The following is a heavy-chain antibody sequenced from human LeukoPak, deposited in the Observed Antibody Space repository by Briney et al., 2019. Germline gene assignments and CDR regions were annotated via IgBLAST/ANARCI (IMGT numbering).Heavy chain of an antibody. J-gene: IGHJ3*02. V-gene: IGHV3-23*01. D-gene: IGHD5-18*01. CDR1: EFTFNNYA. CDR3: TRGWIQLWNDAFDI. CDR2: ISDSGGST. Sequence: GGSLRLSCAASEFTFNNYAMSWVRQAPGKGLEWVSVISDSGGSTYYANSVKGRFTISRDNSKNTPYLQMNSLRAEDTSIYYCTRGWIQLWNDAFDIWGHGTLVSVSS.